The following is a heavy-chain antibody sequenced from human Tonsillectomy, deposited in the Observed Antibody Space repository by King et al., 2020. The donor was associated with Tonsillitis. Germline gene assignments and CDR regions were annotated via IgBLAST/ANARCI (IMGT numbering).Heavy chain of an antibody. J-gene: IGHJ4*02. CDR2: ISGKNDKT. V-gene: IGHV1-18*01. D-gene: IGHD1-26*01. CDR3: ARDRFWDLGGDY. Sequence: QLVQSGTEVKKPGASVKVSCKASGYTFTTYGINWVRQAPGQGLEWMGWISGKNDKTNYAQKLKGRVTMTTDTSTRTGYMELRSLRSDDTAVYYCARDRFWDLGGDYWGQGTLVTVSS. CDR1: GYTFTTYG.